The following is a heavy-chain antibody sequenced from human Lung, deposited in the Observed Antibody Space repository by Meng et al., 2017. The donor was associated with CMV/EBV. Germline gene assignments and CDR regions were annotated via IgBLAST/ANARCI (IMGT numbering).Heavy chain of an antibody. CDR1: GFTFDDYG. CDR3: ARIYDFWSGSKGSAFDI. Sequence: GESLKIXCAASGFTFDDYGMSWVRQAPGKGLEWVSGINWNGGSTGYADSVKGRFTISRDNAKNSLYLQMNSLRAEDTALYYCARIYDFWSGSKGSAFDIWGQGTMVTVSS. V-gene: IGHV3-20*04. J-gene: IGHJ3*02. CDR2: INWNGGST. D-gene: IGHD3-3*01.